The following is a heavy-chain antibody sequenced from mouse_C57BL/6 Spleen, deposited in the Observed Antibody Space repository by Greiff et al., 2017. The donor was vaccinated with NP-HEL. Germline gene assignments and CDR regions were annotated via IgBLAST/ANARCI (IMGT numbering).Heavy chain of an antibody. D-gene: IGHD1-1*01. J-gene: IGHJ3*01. CDR3: ARPITTVVTTPFAY. CDR2: ISSGSSTI. V-gene: IGHV5-17*01. CDR1: GFTFSDYG. Sequence: DVMLVESGGGLVKPGGSLKLSCAASGFTFSDYGMHWVRQAPEKGLEWVAYISSGSSTIYYADTVKGRFTISRDNAKNTLFLQMTSLRSEDTAMYYCARPITTVVTTPFAYWGQGTLVTVSA.